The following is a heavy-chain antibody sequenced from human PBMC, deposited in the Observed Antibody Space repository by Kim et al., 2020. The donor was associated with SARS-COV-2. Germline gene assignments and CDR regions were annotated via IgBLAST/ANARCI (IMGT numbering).Heavy chain of an antibody. Sequence: GGSLRLSCAASGFTFSSYDMHWVRQPTGEGLEWVSGITSAGDTYYPDSVKGRFIISRENAKNSLYLQMNSLRARDTAVYYCARGRLIGGFDPWGQGTLVTGAS. D-gene: IGHD3-16*01. CDR1: GFTFSSYD. CDR3: ARGRLIGGFDP. J-gene: IGHJ5*02. V-gene: IGHV3-13*01. CDR2: ITSAGDT.